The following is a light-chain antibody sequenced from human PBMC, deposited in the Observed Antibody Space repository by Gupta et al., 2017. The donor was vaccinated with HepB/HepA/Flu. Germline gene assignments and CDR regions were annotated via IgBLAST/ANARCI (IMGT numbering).Light chain of an antibody. CDR3: QQYYTKRT. Sequence: DIVMTQSPDSLAVSLGERATVNCKSSQSLLYSSNNKNYLAWYQQRPGQPPKLLIYWASTRESGVPDRFSGSGSGTDFTLTISSLQAEDVAVYYCQQYYTKRTFGQGTKVEIK. CDR2: WAS. CDR1: QSLLYSSNNKNY. J-gene: IGKJ1*01. V-gene: IGKV4-1*01.